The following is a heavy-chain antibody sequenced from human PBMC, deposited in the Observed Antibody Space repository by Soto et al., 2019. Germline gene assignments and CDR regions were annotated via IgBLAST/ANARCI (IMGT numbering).Heavy chain of an antibody. D-gene: IGHD5-18*01. J-gene: IGHJ6*02. CDR3: AGGIQLWTYYYYYGMDV. V-gene: IGHV4-34*01. Sequence: TSETLYLTCAVYGGSFSGYYWSWIRQPPGKGLEWIGEINHSGSTNYNPSLKSRVTISVDTSKNQFSLKLSSVTAADTAVYYCAGGIQLWTYYYYYGMDVWRQGTTVTVSS. CDR1: GGSFSGYY. CDR2: INHSGST.